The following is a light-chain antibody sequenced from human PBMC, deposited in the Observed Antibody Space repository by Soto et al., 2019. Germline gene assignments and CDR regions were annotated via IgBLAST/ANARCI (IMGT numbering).Light chain of an antibody. CDR3: QQRFNWQVT. J-gene: IGKJ5*01. V-gene: IGKV3D-11*01. Sequence: ENLLTQSPGTLSLSPGEGATLSCRASRGVSANYLAWYQQKPGQAPTLLIYGASIRAAGIPARFSGSGSGTDFTLTISSLEPEDSAVYYCQQRFNWQVTFGQGTRLEIK. CDR2: GAS. CDR1: RGVSANY.